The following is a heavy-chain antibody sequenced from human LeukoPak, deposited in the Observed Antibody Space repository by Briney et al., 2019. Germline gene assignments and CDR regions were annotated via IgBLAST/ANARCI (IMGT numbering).Heavy chain of an antibody. V-gene: IGHV3-7*01. CDR2: IKQDGSEK. D-gene: IGHD3-9*01. CDR1: GFTFSSYW. Sequence: GGSLRLSCAASGFTFSSYWMSWVRQAPGNGLEWVANIKQDGSEKYYVDSVKGRFTISRDNAKNSLYLQMNSLRAEDTAVYYCTSGYSSPNDYWGQGTLVTVSS. J-gene: IGHJ4*02. CDR3: TSGYSSPNDY.